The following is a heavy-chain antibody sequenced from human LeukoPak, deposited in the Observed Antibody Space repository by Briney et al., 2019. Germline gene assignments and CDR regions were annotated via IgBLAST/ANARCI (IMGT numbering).Heavy chain of an antibody. CDR2: IIPIFGTA. J-gene: IGHJ4*02. CDR1: GGTFSSYA. CDR3: ARAHDSSGYPFDY. V-gene: IGHV1-69*13. D-gene: IGHD3-22*01. Sequence: GASVKVSCKASGGTFSSYAISWVRQAPGQGLEWMGGIIPIFGTANYAQKFQGRVTITADESTSTAYIELSSLRSEDTAVYYCARAHDSSGYPFDYWGQGTLVTVSS.